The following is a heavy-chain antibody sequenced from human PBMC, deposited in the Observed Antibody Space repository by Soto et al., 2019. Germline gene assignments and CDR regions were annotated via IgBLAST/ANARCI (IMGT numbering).Heavy chain of an antibody. CDR1: GGTFSSYT. D-gene: IGHD4-17*01. Sequence: QVQLVQSGAEVKKPGSSVKVSCKASGGTFSSYTISWVLQAPGQGLEWMGRIIPILGIANYAQKFQGRVTITADKSTSTADMELSSLRSEDTAVYYCARDRTNYGDYAYYYYMDVWGKGTTVTVSS. CDR3: ARDRTNYGDYAYYYYMDV. J-gene: IGHJ6*03. V-gene: IGHV1-69*08. CDR2: IIPILGIA.